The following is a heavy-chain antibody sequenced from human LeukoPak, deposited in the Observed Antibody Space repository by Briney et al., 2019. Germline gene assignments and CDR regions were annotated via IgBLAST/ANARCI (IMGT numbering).Heavy chain of an antibody. CDR2: IYENGGTT. CDR3: AREGASSSFGY. D-gene: IGHD6-13*01. J-gene: IGHJ4*02. CDR1: GFTFRSHA. Sequence: GGSLRLSCVGSGFTFRSHAMSWVRQAPEKGLEFVSGIYENGGTTYYADSVKGRFSISRDNSKNTLYPQMNSLRAEDTAVYYCAREGASSSFGYWGQGTLVTVSS. V-gene: IGHV3-23*01.